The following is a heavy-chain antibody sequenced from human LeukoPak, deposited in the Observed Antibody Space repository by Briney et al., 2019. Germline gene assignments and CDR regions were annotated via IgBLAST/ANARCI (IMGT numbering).Heavy chain of an antibody. CDR2: LSGNGGST. CDR1: GFTFTNYA. V-gene: IGHV3-23*01. CDR3: AKEIVVVPAAGDWLDP. Sequence: RSGGSLRLSCAASGFTFTNYAMSWVRQAPGKGLEWVSGLSGNGGSTYYADSVKGRFTISRDSSKNTLYLQMNSLRAEDTAVYYCAKEIVVVPAAGDWLDPWGQGTLVTVSS. D-gene: IGHD2-2*01. J-gene: IGHJ5*02.